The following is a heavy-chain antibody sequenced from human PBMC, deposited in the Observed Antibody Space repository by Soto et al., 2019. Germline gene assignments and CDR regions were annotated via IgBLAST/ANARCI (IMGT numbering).Heavy chain of an antibody. CDR3: ARGLSRAYYDILTGYYSPWFDP. D-gene: IGHD3-9*01. CDR1: GGSFSGYY. Sequence: PSETLSLTCAVYGGSFSGYYWSWIRQPPGKGLEWIGEINHSGSTNYNPSLKSRVTISVDTSKNQFSLKLSSVTAADTAVYYCARGLSRAYYDILTGYYSPWFDPWGQGTLVTVSS. CDR2: INHSGST. V-gene: IGHV4-34*01. J-gene: IGHJ5*02.